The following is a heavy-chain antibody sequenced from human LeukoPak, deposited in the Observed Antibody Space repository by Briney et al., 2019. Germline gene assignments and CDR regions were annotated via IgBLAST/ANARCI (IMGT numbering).Heavy chain of an antibody. D-gene: IGHD2-2*01. J-gene: IGHJ4*02. Sequence: GGSLSLSCTASGFTFSTDAMNWVRQAPGKGLEWVSCISGSGVSTYYADSVKGRFTISRDNSNNTLYLQMSSLGAEDTAVYYCAKDWGMGDQLLRIDYWGQGTLVTVSS. V-gene: IGHV3-23*01. CDR2: ISGSGVST. CDR3: AKDWGMGDQLLRIDY. CDR1: GFTFSTDA.